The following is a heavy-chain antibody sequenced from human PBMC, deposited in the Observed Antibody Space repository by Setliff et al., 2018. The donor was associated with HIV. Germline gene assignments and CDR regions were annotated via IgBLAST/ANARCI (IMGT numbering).Heavy chain of an antibody. CDR2: IKDKTNGGTT. D-gene: IGHD3-22*01. V-gene: IGHV3-15*01. CDR3: TTPLQRGYYYDIGGSDY. J-gene: IGHJ4*02. CDR1: GFTFSDAW. Sequence: GGSLRLSCAASGFTFSDAWMSWVRQAPGKGLEWVGRIKDKTNGGTTDYAAPVKGRFTISRDDSKNTLYLQMNSLKTEDTAVYYCTTPLQRGYYYDIGGSDYWGQGTLVTVSS.